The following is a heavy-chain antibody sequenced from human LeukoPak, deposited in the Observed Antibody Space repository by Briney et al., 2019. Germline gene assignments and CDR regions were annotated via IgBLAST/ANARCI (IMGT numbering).Heavy chain of an antibody. J-gene: IGHJ4*02. V-gene: IGHV3-9*01. CDR1: GFTFYDYA. D-gene: IGHD3-16*01. CDR3: AKVETTVTEGIWGSFDY. CDR2: ISWNSGSI. Sequence: PGGSLRLSCAASGFTFYDYAMHWVRQAPGKGLEWVSGISWNSGSIGYADSVKGRFTISRDNAKNSLYLQMNSLRAEDTALYYCAKVETTVTEGIWGSFDYWGQGTLVTVSS.